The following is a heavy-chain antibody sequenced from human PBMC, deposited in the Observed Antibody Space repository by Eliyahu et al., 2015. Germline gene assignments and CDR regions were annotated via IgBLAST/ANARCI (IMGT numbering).Heavy chain of an antibody. CDR3: TTDLIAARPFDY. Sequence: EVQLVESGGGLVKPGGSLXLSCAASXFXFXNAWMSWVRQAPGKGLEWVGRIKSKTDGGTTDYAAPVKGRFTIPRDDSKNTLYLQMNSLKTEDTAVYYCTTDLIAARPFDYWGQGTLVTVSS. CDR1: XFXFXNAW. D-gene: IGHD6-6*01. V-gene: IGHV3-15*01. J-gene: IGHJ4*02. CDR2: IKSKTDGGTT.